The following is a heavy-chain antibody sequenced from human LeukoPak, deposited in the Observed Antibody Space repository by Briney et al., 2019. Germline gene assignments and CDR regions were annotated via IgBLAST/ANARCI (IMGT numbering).Heavy chain of an antibody. CDR3: ARAPDYYDSSGYYYVAEYFQH. CDR1: GFTFSSYS. J-gene: IGHJ1*01. V-gene: IGHV3-21*01. D-gene: IGHD3-22*01. Sequence: GGSLRLSCAASGFTFSSYSMNWVRQAPGKGLEWVSSISSSSSHIYYADSVKGRFTISRDNAKNSLYLQMNSLRAEDTAVYYCARAPDYYDSSGYYYVAEYFQHWGQGTLVTVSS. CDR2: ISSSSSHI.